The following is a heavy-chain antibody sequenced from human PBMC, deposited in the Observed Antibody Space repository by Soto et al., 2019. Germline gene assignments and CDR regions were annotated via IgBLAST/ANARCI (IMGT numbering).Heavy chain of an antibody. D-gene: IGHD3-3*01. CDR3: ARGNDFWSGYYDP. Sequence: EVQLVESGGGLVQPGGSLRLSCAASGFTVSSNYMSWVRQAPGKGLEWVSVIYSGGSTYYADSVKGRFTISRDNSKNTLYLQMNCLRAEDTAVYYCARGNDFWSGYYDPWGQGTLVTVSS. CDR1: GFTVSSNY. J-gene: IGHJ5*02. CDR2: IYSGGST. V-gene: IGHV3-66*01.